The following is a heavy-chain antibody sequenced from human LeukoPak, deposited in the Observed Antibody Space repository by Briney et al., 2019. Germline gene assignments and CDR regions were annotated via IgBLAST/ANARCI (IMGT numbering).Heavy chain of an antibody. D-gene: IGHD3-16*01. CDR3: ARDNDSRDPPHFDY. V-gene: IGHV1-8*02. J-gene: IGHJ4*02. Sequence: ASVKVSCKASGYTFTGYYLHWVRQAPGQGLEWMGWMNPNSGNTGYAQKFQGRVTMTRNTSISTAYMELSSLRSEDTAVYYCARDNDSRDPPHFDYWGQGTLVTVSS. CDR2: MNPNSGNT. CDR1: GYTFTGYY.